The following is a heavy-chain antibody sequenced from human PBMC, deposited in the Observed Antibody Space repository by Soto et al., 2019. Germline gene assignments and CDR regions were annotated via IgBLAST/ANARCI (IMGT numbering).Heavy chain of an antibody. V-gene: IGHV1-18*01. CDR2: ISAYNGNT. CDR3: ARERYSSSWYGAFDI. CDR1: GYTFTSYG. J-gene: IGHJ3*02. D-gene: IGHD6-13*01. Sequence: ASVTVSCKASGYTFTSYGISWVRQAPGQGLEWMGWISAYNGNTNYAQKLQGRVTMTTDTSTSTAYMELRSLRSDDTAVYYCARERYSSSWYGAFDIWGQGTMVTVSS.